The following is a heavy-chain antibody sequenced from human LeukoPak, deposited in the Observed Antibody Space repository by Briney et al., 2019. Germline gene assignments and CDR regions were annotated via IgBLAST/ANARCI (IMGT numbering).Heavy chain of an antibody. J-gene: IGHJ4*02. CDR1: GYSISSGYY. CDR3: ARLAGATPFDY. Sequence: SETLSLTCTVSGYSISSGYYWGWIRQPPGKGLEWIGSIYHSGSTYYNPSLKSRVTISVDTSKNQFSLKLSSVAAADTAVYYCARLAGATPFDYWGQGTLVTVSS. V-gene: IGHV4-38-2*02. D-gene: IGHD1-26*01. CDR2: IYHSGST.